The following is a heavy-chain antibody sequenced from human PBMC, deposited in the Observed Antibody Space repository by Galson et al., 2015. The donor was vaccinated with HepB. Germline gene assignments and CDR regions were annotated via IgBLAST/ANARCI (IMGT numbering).Heavy chain of an antibody. J-gene: IGHJ5*02. D-gene: IGHD2-2*01. CDR1: GGSISSGDYY. CDR3: ARDRSDIVVVPGGFRWFDP. CDR2: IYYSGST. Sequence: TLSLTCTVSGGSISSGDYYWSWIRQPPGKGLEWIGYIYYSGSTYYNPSLKSRVTISVDTSKNQFSLKLSSVTAADTAVYYCARDRSDIVVVPGGFRWFDPWGQGTLVTVSS. V-gene: IGHV4-30-4*01.